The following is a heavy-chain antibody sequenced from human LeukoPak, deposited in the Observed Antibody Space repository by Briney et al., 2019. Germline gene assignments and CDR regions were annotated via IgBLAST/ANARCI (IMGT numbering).Heavy chain of an antibody. J-gene: IGHJ4*02. Sequence: PSGTLSLTCTVSGDSIDSLDLWSWVRQPPGKGLEWIGEMYLSGTTHSNPSVKSRVTISIDKSKNQFFLNLSSVTAADTAVYYCAGLVGRYSSGLYYYYFDYWGQGTLVTVSS. CDR1: GDSIDSLDL. CDR2: MYLSGTT. D-gene: IGHD3-22*01. CDR3: AGLVGRYSSGLYYYYFDY. V-gene: IGHV4-4*02.